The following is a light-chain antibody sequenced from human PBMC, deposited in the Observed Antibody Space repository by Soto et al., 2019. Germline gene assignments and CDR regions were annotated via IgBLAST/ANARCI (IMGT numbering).Light chain of an antibody. CDR2: DII. J-gene: IGLJ2*01. CDR1: SSDIGAFTS. V-gene: IGLV2-14*03. Sequence: QSALTQPASVSGSPGQSITISCTGTSSDIGAFTSVSWYQQHPGKAPKLIIYDIIHRPSGVSDRFSGSKSVNTASLTVSGLQPEDEANYYCSSYSRTTTLVVFGGGTKRPS. CDR3: SSYSRTTTLVV.